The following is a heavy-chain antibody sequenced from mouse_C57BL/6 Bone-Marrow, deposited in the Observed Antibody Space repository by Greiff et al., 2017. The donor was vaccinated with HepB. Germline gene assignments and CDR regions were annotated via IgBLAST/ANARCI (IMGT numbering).Heavy chain of an antibody. V-gene: IGHV1-53*01. CDR3: ARSERGYYGSSSYFDY. CDR2: INPSNGGT. CDR1: GYTFTSYW. J-gene: IGHJ2*01. D-gene: IGHD1-1*01. Sequence: LQQPGTELVKPGASVKLSCKASGYTFTSYWMHWVKQRPGQGLEWIGNINPSNGGTNYNEKFKSKATLTVDKSSSTAYMQLSSLTSEDSAVYYCARSERGYYGSSSYFDYWGQGTTLTVSS.